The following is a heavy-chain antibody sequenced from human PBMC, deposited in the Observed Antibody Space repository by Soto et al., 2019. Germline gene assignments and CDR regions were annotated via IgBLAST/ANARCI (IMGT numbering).Heavy chain of an antibody. J-gene: IGHJ4*02. Sequence: SETLSLTCTVSGDSITSYNWNWLRQPPGKALEWIGYIYSSGSTNYNPSLQSRVTMSVDRSRNQFSLKLNSVTAADTAVYFCARVRREYDTSGPVDYWGQGTLVTVSS. D-gene: IGHD3-22*01. V-gene: IGHV4-4*08. CDR3: ARVRREYDTSGPVDY. CDR2: IYSSGST. CDR1: GDSITSYN.